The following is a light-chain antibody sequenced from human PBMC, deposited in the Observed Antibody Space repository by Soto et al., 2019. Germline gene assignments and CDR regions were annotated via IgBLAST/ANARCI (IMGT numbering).Light chain of an antibody. CDR2: EVS. Sequence: DVVMTQTPLSLSVAPGQPASISCKSSQSLLHITGETFLFWYLQKPGQSPQLLIYEVSTRVSGVPDRFSGSGSGTYFTIESRRVATDDVGIYYCMQSTQLPPTFGQGTRLGIE. V-gene: IGKV2D-29*02. CDR3: MQSTQLPPT. CDR1: QSLLHITGETF. J-gene: IGKJ5*01.